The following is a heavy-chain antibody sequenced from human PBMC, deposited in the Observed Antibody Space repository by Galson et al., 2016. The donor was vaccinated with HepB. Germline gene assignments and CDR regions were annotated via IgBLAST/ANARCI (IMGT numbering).Heavy chain of an antibody. V-gene: IGHV6-1*01. J-gene: IGHJ4*02. Sequence: CAISGDSVSSNSAAWNWIRQSPSRGLEWLGRTYYRSKWYSDYEVSVRGRITINPDTSKNQFSLQLNSVTPEDTAVYYCARDQGDYFDYWGQGTLVTVSS. CDR1: GDSVSSNSAA. CDR3: ARDQGDYFDY. CDR2: TYYRSKWYS.